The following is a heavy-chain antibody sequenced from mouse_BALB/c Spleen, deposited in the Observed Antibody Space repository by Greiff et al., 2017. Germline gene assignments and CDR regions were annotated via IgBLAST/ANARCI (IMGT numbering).Heavy chain of an antibody. Sequence: VQGVESGPGLVAPSQSLSITCTVSGFSLTSYGVHWVRQPPGKGLEWLGVIWAGGSTNYNSALMSRLSISKDNSKSQVFLKMNSLQTDDTAMYYGARVCGTTDYYAMDYWGQGTSVTVSS. J-gene: IGHJ4*01. CDR3: ARVCGTTDYYAMDY. V-gene: IGHV2-9*02. D-gene: IGHD1-1*01. CDR1: GFSLTSYG. CDR2: IWAGGST.